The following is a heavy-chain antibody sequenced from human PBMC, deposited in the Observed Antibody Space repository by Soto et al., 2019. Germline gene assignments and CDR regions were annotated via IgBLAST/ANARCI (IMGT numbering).Heavy chain of an antibody. Sequence: GGSLRLSCAASGFTFSSYGMHWVRQAPGKGLEWVAVIWYDGSNKYYADSVKGRFTISRDNSKNTLYLQMNSLRAEDTAVYYCARDGAERILGYWGQGALVTVSS. CDR2: IWYDGSNK. D-gene: IGHD2-15*01. J-gene: IGHJ4*02. V-gene: IGHV3-33*01. CDR1: GFTFSSYG. CDR3: ARDGAERILGY.